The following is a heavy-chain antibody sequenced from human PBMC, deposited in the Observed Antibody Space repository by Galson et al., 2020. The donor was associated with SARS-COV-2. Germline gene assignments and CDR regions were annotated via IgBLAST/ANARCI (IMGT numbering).Heavy chain of an antibody. CDR3: AGHPRAGARPPSDY. Sequence: VSTGGSLRLSCVASEFTFINYGMNWVRQAPGKGLEWVSGISATGDNTYHADSVKGRFTISRDNSKNTLYLQMNGLRVEDTAIYYCAGHPRAGARPPSDYWGQGTLVTVSS. CDR2: ISATGDNT. CDR1: EFTFINYG. V-gene: IGHV3-23*01. J-gene: IGHJ4*02.